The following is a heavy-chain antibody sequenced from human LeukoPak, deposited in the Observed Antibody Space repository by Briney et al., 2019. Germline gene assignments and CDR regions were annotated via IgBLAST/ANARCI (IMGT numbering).Heavy chain of an antibody. CDR3: ASGWQLSALDY. CDR2: IKQDGSEK. J-gene: IGHJ4*02. Sequence: GASLRLSCAASGFTFSSYWMSWVRQAPGKGLEWVANIKQDGSEKYYVDSVKGRFTISRDNAKNSLYLQMNSLRAEDTAVYYCASGWQLSALDYWGQGTLVTVSS. V-gene: IGHV3-7*01. CDR1: GFTFSSYW. D-gene: IGHD2-15*01.